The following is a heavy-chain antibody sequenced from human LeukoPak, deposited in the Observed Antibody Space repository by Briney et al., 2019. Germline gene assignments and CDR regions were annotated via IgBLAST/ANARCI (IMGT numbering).Heavy chain of an antibody. CDR1: GFIFDDYA. CDR2: ISWDGGIT. CDR3: AKDYGGQPGEYYFDY. D-gene: IGHD4-23*01. J-gene: IGHJ4*02. V-gene: IGHV3-43D*04. Sequence: PGGSLRLSCAASGFIFDDYAMHWVRQAPGKGLEWVSLISWDGGITYYADSVKGRFTISRDNSKNSLYLQMNSLRAEDTALYYCAKDYGGQPGEYYFDYWGQGTLVTVSS.